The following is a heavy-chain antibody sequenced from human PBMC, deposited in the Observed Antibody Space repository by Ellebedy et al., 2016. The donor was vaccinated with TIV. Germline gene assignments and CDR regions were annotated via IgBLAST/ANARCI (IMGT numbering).Heavy chain of an antibody. CDR1: GYTFTGHF. V-gene: IGHV1-2*02. J-gene: IGHJ4*02. D-gene: IGHD2-2*02. CDR2: INPNSGGT. Sequence: AASVKVSCKASGYTFTGHFMHWLRQAPGQGLEWMGWINPNSGGTNYAQKLQGRVTLTTDTSTSTVYMELSSLRSEDTAVYYCARGRRYCSSTSCYTLDYWGQGTLVTVSS. CDR3: ARGRRYCSSTSCYTLDY.